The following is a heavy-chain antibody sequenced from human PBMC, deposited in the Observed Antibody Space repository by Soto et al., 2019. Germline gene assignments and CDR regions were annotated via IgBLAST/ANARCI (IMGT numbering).Heavy chain of an antibody. V-gene: IGHV3-15*01. CDR1: GFTFSNAW. CDR2: IKSTTDGGTT. Sequence: EVQLVESGGGLVKPGGSLRLSCAASGFTFSNAWMSWVRQAPGKGLEWVGRIKSTTDGGTTDYAAPVKGRFTILRDDTKNTMYLQMNSLKTENTAVYYCTTHGRYYYYYYMDVWSKGTTVTVSS. D-gene: IGHD1-1*01. CDR3: TTHGRYYYYYYMDV. J-gene: IGHJ6*03.